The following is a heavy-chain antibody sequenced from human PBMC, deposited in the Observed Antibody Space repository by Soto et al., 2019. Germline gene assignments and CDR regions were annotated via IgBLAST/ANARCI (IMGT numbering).Heavy chain of an antibody. CDR1: GYTFASNW. CDR2: IYPGDSQS. V-gene: IGHV5-51*01. J-gene: IGHJ5*01. Sequence: GESLKISCKGSGYTFASNWIGWVRQMPGKGLEWMGLIYPGDSQSRYSPSFQGQVTISADKSISTAYLQWGSLRASDSAMYYCARHDRGASSGSRVLDSWGQGTLVTVSS. CDR3: ARHDRGASSGSRVLDS. D-gene: IGHD1-26*01.